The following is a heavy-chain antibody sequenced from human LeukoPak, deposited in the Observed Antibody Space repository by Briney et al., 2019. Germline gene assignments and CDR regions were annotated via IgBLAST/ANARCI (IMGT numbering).Heavy chain of an antibody. CDR2: IKQDGSEK. CDR3: ARSPGYSSGWAHYYYYYYMDV. V-gene: IGHV3-7*01. Sequence: PGGSLRLSCAASGFTFSSYWMSWVRKAPGKRLEGVANIKQDGSEKYYGDSVKGRFTISRENAKNSLYLQMHSLRAEDTAVYYCARSPGYSSGWAHYYYYYYMDVWGKGTTVTVSS. J-gene: IGHJ6*03. D-gene: IGHD6-19*01. CDR1: GFTFSSYW.